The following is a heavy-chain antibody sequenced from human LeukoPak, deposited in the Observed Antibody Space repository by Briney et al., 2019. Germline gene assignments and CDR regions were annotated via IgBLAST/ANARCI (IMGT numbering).Heavy chain of an antibody. J-gene: IGHJ4*02. Sequence: NPSETLSLTCAVYGGSFSSHYWNWIRQPPGKGLEWIGYIYYTGSTNYNPSLESRVTISMDTSNNQFSLRLSSVTAADTAVYYCAKIAAVGTHFDYWGQGTLVTVSS. CDR1: GGSFSSHY. CDR2: IYYTGST. CDR3: AKIAAVGTHFDY. D-gene: IGHD6-13*01. V-gene: IGHV4-59*11.